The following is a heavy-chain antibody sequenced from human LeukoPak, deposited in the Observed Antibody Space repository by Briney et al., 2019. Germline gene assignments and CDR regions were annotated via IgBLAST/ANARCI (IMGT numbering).Heavy chain of an antibody. V-gene: IGHV3-21*01. J-gene: IGHJ4*02. Sequence: GGSLRLSCEASGFMFSNYAMNWVRQAPGKGLQWVSSIIPSGGHTYLADSVKGRSTISRDNAKNSLFLQMNSLRVEDTAVYYCASEGVVGGAAHFDYWGQGTLVTVSS. D-gene: IGHD1-26*01. CDR2: IIPSGGHT. CDR1: GFMFSNYA. CDR3: ASEGVVGGAAHFDY.